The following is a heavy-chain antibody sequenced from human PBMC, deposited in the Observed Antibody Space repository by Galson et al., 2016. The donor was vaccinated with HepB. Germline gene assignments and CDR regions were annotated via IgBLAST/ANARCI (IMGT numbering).Heavy chain of an antibody. V-gene: IGHV5-51*01. Sequence: QSGAEVKKPGESLRISCEASGYSFTTYWIAWVRQMPGKGLEEMGIMYPGDSGDSDIRYSPPFQGQVTISVDRSISSAYLQWSSLKASDTAMYYCARQGSGSYNSFVMWGQGTMVTVSS. CDR1: GYSFTTYW. CDR3: ARQGSGSYNSFVM. CDR2: MYPGDSGDSDI. D-gene: IGHD1-26*01. J-gene: IGHJ3*02.